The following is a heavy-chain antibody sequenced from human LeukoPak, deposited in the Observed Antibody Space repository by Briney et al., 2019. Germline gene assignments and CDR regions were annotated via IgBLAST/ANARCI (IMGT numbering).Heavy chain of an antibody. CDR2: MNPNSGNT. CDR1: GYTFTSYD. J-gene: IGHJ4*02. V-gene: IGHV1-8*03. Sequence: ASVKVSCEASGYTFTSYDINWVRQATGQGLEWMGWMNPNSGNTGYAQKFQGRVTITRNASISTAYMELSSLRSEDTAVYYCARLHSSSWYLYYFDYWGQGTLVTVSS. D-gene: IGHD6-13*01. CDR3: ARLHSSSWYLYYFDY.